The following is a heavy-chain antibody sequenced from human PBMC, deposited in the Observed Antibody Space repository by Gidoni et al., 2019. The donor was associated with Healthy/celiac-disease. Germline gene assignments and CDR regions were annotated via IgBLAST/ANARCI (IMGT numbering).Heavy chain of an antibody. CDR3: ARDSGKRWLRHSGRAFDI. J-gene: IGHJ3*02. CDR2: INHSGST. D-gene: IGHD5-12*01. CDR1: GGSFSGYY. Sequence: QVQLQQWGAGLLKPSETLSLTCAVYGGSFSGYYWSWIRQPPGKGLEWIGEINHSGSTNYNPSLKSRVTISVDTSKNQFSLKLSSVTAADTAVYYCARDSGKRWLRHSGRAFDIWGQGTMVTVSS. V-gene: IGHV4-34*01.